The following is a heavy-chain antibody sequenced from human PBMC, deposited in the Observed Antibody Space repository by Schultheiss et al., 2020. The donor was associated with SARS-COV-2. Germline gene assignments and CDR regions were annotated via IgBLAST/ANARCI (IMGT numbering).Heavy chain of an antibody. CDR1: SGSFSAYY. Sequence: SETLSLTCAVYSGSFSAYYWTWIRQPPGKGLEWIGSIYYSGSTYYNPSLKSRVTISVDTSKNQFSLKLSSVTAADTAVYYCARGSHDFWSVINPHPYYFDYWGQGTLVTVSS. D-gene: IGHD3-3*01. J-gene: IGHJ4*02. CDR2: IYYSGST. CDR3: ARGSHDFWSVINPHPYYFDY. V-gene: IGHV4-34*01.